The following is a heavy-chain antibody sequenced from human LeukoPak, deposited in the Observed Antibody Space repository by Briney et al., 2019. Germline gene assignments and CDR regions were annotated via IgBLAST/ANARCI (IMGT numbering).Heavy chain of an antibody. V-gene: IGHV3-23*01. CDR2: ISASGGST. D-gene: IGHD2-2*01. CDR3: AKETREYCSSTSCPNWFDP. J-gene: IGHJ5*02. CDR1: GFTFSAYA. Sequence: GGSLRLSCAASGFTFSAYAMSWVRQVPGKGLEWVSAISASGGSTYYADSVKGRVTISRDNSKNTLYLQMNSLRGEDTAVYYCAKETREYCSSTSCPNWFDPWGQGTLVTVSS.